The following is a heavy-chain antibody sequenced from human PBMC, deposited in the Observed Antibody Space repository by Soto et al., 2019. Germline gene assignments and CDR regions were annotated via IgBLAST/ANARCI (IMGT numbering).Heavy chain of an antibody. D-gene: IGHD6-13*01. CDR3: GRVRSSAGTLGPRPPLCYFDS. J-gene: IGHJ4*02. V-gene: IGHV4-31*03. CDR1: GDSIRSGGYY. Sequence: QVQLQESGPGLVKPSQTLSLTCTVSGDSIRSGGYYWNWIRQHPGKGLEWIGYIFYSGGTYYNPSLQSRVTTSLDTSTTQLSLKLSSVTVADTAVYFCGRVRSSAGTLGPRPPLCYFDSWGQGTQVTVSS. CDR2: IFYSGGT.